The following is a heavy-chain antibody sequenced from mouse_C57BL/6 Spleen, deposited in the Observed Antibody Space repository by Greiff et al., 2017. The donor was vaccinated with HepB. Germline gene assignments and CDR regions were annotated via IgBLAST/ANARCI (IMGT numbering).Heavy chain of an antibody. CDR1: GFTFSDYY. CDR2: INYDGSST. D-gene: IGHD1-1*01. CDR3: AGGDGRGFAY. V-gene: IGHV5-16*01. Sequence: EVQLVESEGGLVQPGSSMKLSCTASGFTFSDYYMAWVRQVPEKGLEWVANINYDGSSTYYLDSLKSRFIISRDNAKNILYLQMSSLKSEDTATYYGAGGDGRGFAYWGQGTLVTVSA. J-gene: IGHJ3*01.